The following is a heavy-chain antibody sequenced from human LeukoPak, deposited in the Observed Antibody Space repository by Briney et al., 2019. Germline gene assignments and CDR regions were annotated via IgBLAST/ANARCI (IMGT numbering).Heavy chain of an antibody. D-gene: IGHD2-15*01. Sequence: ASVKVSCKASGYTFTSYAMHWVRQAPGQRLEWMGWINAGNGNTKYSQKFQGRVTITRDTSASTAYMELSSLGSEDTAVYYCARAIYCSGGSCYPSFDYWGQGTLVTVSS. CDR1: GYTFTSYA. J-gene: IGHJ4*02. CDR2: INAGNGNT. CDR3: ARAIYCSGGSCYPSFDY. V-gene: IGHV1-3*01.